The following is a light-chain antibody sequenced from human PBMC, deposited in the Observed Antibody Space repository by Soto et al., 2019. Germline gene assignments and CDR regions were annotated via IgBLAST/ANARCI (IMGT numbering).Light chain of an antibody. CDR2: GAS. CDR1: QSISSR. J-gene: IGKJ1*01. CDR3: QQTYRRVT. V-gene: IGKV1-39*01. Sequence: DIQMTQSPSSLSASVGDTVTITCRARQSISSRLHGYQQKPGKAPNLLIYGASNLQSGVPWRFSGSGSGTDFTITIGGLETEDFSTYYCQQTYRRVTFGQGTKVEIK.